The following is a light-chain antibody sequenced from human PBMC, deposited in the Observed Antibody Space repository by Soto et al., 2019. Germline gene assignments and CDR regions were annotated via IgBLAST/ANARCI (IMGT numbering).Light chain of an antibody. CDR1: KLGAKY. Sequence: SYELTQPPSVSVSPGQTTTMTCSGDKLGAKYVCWYQQKPGQSPVLVIYDDNKRPSGIPERFSGSNSGNTATLTISATQALDEADYFCQAWDNSVIFGGGTKLTVL. CDR3: QAWDNSVI. CDR2: DDN. J-gene: IGLJ2*01. V-gene: IGLV3-1*01.